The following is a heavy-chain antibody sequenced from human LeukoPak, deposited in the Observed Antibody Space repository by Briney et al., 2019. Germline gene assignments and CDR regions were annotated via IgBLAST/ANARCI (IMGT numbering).Heavy chain of an antibody. J-gene: IGHJ4*02. D-gene: IGHD2-2*01. CDR1: GFTVSSNY. V-gene: IGHV3-53*01. Sequence: GGSLRLSCAASGFTVSSNYMSWVRQAPGKGLEWVSVIYSGGSTYYADSVKGRFTISRDNSKNTLYLQMNSLRAEDTAVYYCAKGGCSSTSCYFDYWGQGTLVTVSS. CDR2: IYSGGST. CDR3: AKGGCSSTSCYFDY.